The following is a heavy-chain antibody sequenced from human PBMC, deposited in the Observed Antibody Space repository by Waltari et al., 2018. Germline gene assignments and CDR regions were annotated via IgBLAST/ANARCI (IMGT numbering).Heavy chain of an antibody. CDR2: INQDGSRK. CDR3: VRAVGSSSSY. V-gene: IGHV3-7*01. J-gene: IGHJ4*02. Sequence: EVQLVESGGGLVQPGGSLRLSCAASGVTFSTDWMSWVRQAPGKGLEWVANINQDGSRKYYVDSVKGRFTISRDNAKNSVYLQMHSLRAEETAMFYCVRAVGSSSSYWGQGTLVTVSS. D-gene: IGHD6-13*01. CDR1: GVTFSTDW.